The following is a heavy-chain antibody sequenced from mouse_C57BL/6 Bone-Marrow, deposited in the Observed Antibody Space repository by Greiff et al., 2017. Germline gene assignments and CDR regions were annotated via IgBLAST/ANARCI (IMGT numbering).Heavy chain of an antibody. CDR1: GYTFTSYW. J-gene: IGHJ4*01. CDR2: IDPSDSYT. CDR3: ARGGYYAMDY. Sequence: QVQLQQPGAELVMPGASVKLSCKASGYTFTSYWMHWVKQRPGQGLEWIGEIDPSDSYTNYNQKFKGKSTLTVAKSSSTAYMQLSSLTSEDSAVYYCARGGYYAMDYWGQGTSVTVSS. V-gene: IGHV1-69*01.